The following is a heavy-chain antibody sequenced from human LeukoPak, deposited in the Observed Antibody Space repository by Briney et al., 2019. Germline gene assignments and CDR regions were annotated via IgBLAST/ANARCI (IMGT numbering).Heavy chain of an antibody. CDR3: ARAVRAGHRPVYTYYYMDV. Sequence: GGSLRLSCAASEPTFNNYAMTWVRQAPGKGLEWVSTISGSGDTTYYADSVTGRFTISRDNSKIPVFLQMNSLGADDTAVYYCARAVRAGHRPVYTYYYMDVWGKGTTVTVSS. J-gene: IGHJ6*03. D-gene: IGHD5/OR15-5a*01. V-gene: IGHV3-23*01. CDR1: EPTFNNYA. CDR2: ISGSGDTT.